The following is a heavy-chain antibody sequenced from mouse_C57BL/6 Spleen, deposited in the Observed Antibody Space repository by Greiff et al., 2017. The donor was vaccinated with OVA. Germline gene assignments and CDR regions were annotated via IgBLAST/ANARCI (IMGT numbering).Heavy chain of an antibody. CDR2: ISSGSSTI. CDR3: ARNYYGSMDY. D-gene: IGHD1-1*01. Sequence: EVKLMESGGGLVKPGGSLKLSCAASGFTFSDYGMHWVRQAPEKGLEWVAYISSGSSTISYADTVKGRFTISRDNAKNTLFLQMTSLRSEDTAMYYCARNYYGSMDYWGQGTSVTVSS. V-gene: IGHV5-17*01. CDR1: GFTFSDYG. J-gene: IGHJ4*01.